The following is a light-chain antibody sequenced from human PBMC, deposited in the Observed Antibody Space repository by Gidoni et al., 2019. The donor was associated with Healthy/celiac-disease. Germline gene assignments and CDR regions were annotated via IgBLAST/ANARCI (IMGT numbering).Light chain of an antibody. CDR1: QDISNY. V-gene: IGKV1-33*01. CDR2: DAS. CDR3: QQYDNLPRYT. J-gene: IGKJ2*01. Sequence: DIQMTQSPSSLSASVGDRVTITCQASQDISNYLNWYQQKPGKAPKLLIYDASNLETGVPARFSGSGPGTDFTFTISSLQPEDIATYYCQQYDNLPRYTFGQXTKLEIK.